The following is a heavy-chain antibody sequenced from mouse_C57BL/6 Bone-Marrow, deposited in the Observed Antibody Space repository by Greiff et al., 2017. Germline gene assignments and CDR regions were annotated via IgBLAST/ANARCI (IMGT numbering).Heavy chain of an antibody. V-gene: IGHV1-50*01. J-gene: IGHJ3*01. CDR3: ASRRSYRFAY. Sequence: QVQLQQPGAELVKPRASVKLSCKASGYTFTSYWMQWVKQRPGQGLEWIGEIDPSDSYTNYNQKFKGKATLTVDTSSSTAYMQLSSLTSADSAVYYCASRRSYRFAYWGQGTLVTVSA. D-gene: IGHD1-1*01. CDR2: IDPSDSYT. CDR1: GYTFTSYW.